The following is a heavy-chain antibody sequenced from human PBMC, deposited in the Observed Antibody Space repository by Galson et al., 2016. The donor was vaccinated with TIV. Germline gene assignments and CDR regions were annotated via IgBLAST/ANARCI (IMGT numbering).Heavy chain of an antibody. Sequence: QSGAEVKKPGESLKISCQGSGYPFTTYRIAWVRQVPGKGLEWMGVIYPGDSDTTYNPSFQGQVTISADKSIRTAYLQWTSLKASDTAVYYCARHRRGYSNGRSVTSFGLDVWGQGTTVTVYS. CDR2: IYPGDSDT. D-gene: IGHD5-18*01. J-gene: IGHJ6*02. V-gene: IGHV5-51*01. CDR1: GYPFTTYR. CDR3: ARHRRGYSNGRSVTSFGLDV.